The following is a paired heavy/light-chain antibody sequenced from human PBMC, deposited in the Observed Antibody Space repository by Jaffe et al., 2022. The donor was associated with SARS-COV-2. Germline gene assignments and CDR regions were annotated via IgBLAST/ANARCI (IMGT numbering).Light chain of an antibody. CDR3: AAWDDSLNGPGVV. CDR2: YDD. Sequence: QSVLTQPPSVSEAPRQRVTISCSGSSSNIGNNAVNWYQQLPGKAPKLLIYYDDLLPSGVSDRFSGSKSGTSASLAISGLQSEDEADYYCAAWDDSLNGPGVVFGGGTKLTVL. J-gene: IGLJ2*01. V-gene: IGLV1-36*01. CDR1: SSNIGNNA.
Heavy chain of an antibody. CDR1: GGSISSSSYY. V-gene: IGHV4-39*01. Sequence: QLQLQESGPGLVKPSETLSLTCTVSGGSISSSSYYWGWIRQPPGKGLEWIGSIYYSGSTYYNPSLKSRVTISVDTSKNQFSLKLSSVTAADTAVYYCAITIDTYYYDSSGYPPAQFDYWGQGTLVTVSS. D-gene: IGHD3-22*01. CDR3: AITIDTYYYDSSGYPPAQFDY. CDR2: IYYSGST. J-gene: IGHJ4*02.